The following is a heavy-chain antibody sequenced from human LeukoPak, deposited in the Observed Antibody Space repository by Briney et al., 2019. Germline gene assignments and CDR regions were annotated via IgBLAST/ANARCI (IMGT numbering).Heavy chain of an antibody. Sequence: PGGSLSLSCAASGFALSSYAMSWVRQAPGKGLEWVSATSSSDAGTYHAESVRGRFTISRDNSKNTLYLQMNSLTVEDTAVYYCSRDPGHSDFWGQGTLVTVSS. V-gene: IGHV3-23*01. CDR2: TSSSDAGT. J-gene: IGHJ4*02. D-gene: IGHD3-10*02. CDR3: SRDPGHSDF. CDR1: GFALSSYA.